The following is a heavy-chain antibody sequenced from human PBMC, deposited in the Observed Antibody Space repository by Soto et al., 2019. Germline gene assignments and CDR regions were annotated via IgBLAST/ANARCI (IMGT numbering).Heavy chain of an antibody. V-gene: IGHV1-69*13. CDR3: ARDQSPHPDYGMDV. CDR2: IIPIFGTA. Sequence: ASVKVSCKASGGTFSSYAISWVRQAPGQGLEWMGGIIPIFGTANYAQKFQGRVTITADESTSTAYMELSSLRSEDTAVYYCARDQSPHPDYGMDVWGQGTTVTASS. CDR1: GGTFSSYA. J-gene: IGHJ6*02.